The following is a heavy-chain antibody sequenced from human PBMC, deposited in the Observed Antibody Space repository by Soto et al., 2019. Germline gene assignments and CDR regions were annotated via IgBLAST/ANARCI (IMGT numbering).Heavy chain of an antibody. CDR3: ARVRPAYFDL. CDR1: GGSISSGDYY. J-gene: IGHJ2*01. CDR2: IYYSGST. V-gene: IGHV4-30-4*01. D-gene: IGHD2-2*01. Sequence: SETLSLTCTVSGGSISSGDYYWSWIRQPPGKGLEWIGYIYYSGSTYYNPSLNSRVTISVDTSKNQFSLKLSSVTAAETAVYYCARVRPAYFDLWGRGTLVTVSS.